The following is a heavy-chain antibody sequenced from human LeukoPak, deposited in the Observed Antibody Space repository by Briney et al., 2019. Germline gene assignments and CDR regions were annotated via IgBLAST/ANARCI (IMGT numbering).Heavy chain of an antibody. V-gene: IGHV3-21*01. D-gene: IGHD2-2*01. J-gene: IGHJ4*02. CDR2: ISSSSSYI. CDR1: GFAFGSCS. CDR3: AKERGYCSSTSCRVFDY. Sequence: PGGSLRLSCAASGFAFGSCSMNWVRQAPGKGLEWVSSISSSSSYISYAESVKGRFTISRDNAKNSLYLQMNSLRAEDTAVYYCAKERGYCSSTSCRVFDYWGQGTLVTVSS.